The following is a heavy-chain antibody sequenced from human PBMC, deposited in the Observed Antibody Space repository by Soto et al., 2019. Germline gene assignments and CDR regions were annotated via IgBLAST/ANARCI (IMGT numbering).Heavy chain of an antibody. CDR2: ISGGSSVT. V-gene: IGHV3-21*04. Sequence: TGGSLRLCCAASGFTFSSYSMNWVRQAPGKGLEWVSTISGGSSVTYYGDSVKGRFTISRDNAKKTLFLQLNRLSAEDTATYYCAKVLSKNYYYPFDFWGQGTQVTVSS. D-gene: IGHD3-10*01. J-gene: IGHJ4*02. CDR1: GFTFSSYS. CDR3: AKVLSKNYYYPFDF.